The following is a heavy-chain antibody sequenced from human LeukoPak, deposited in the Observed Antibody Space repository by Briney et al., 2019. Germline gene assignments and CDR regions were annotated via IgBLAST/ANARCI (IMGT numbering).Heavy chain of an antibody. J-gene: IGHJ4*02. D-gene: IGHD1-1*01. CDR1: GFTFRSHA. CDR3: AKLGTGTIRGQFDY. V-gene: IGHV3-23*01. Sequence: GGSLRLSCVGSGFTFRSHAMSWVRQAPEKGLEFVSGIYENGGTTYYADSVKGRFSISRDNSKNTLYLQMNSLRAEDTAVYYCAKLGTGTIRGQFDYWGQGTLVTVSS. CDR2: IYENGGTT.